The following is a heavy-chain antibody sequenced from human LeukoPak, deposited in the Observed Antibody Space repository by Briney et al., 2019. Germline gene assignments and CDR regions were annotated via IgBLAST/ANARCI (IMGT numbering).Heavy chain of an antibody. CDR1: GFTFSSYA. CDR3: AKDPFDFWSGSPPGLDWFDP. CDR2: ISGSGGST. V-gene: IGHV3-23*01. Sequence: RGSLRLSCAASGFTFSSYAMSWVRQAPGKGLEWVSAISGSGGSTYYADSVKGRFTISRDNSKNTLYLQMNSLRAEDTAVYYCAKDPFDFWSGSPPGLDWFDPWGQGTLVTVSS. J-gene: IGHJ5*02. D-gene: IGHD3-3*01.